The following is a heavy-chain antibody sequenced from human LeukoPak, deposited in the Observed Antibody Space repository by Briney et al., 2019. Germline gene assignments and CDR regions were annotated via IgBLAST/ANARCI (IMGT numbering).Heavy chain of an antibody. CDR2: ITSSSSYI. CDR3: ARDKSGSIDY. Sequence: PGGSLRLSCAASGFTFSSYNMNWVRQAPGKGLEWVSSITSSSSYIYYADSVKGRFTISRDNAKNSLYLQMNSLRAEDTAVYYCARDKSGSIDYWGQGTLVTVSS. D-gene: IGHD3-10*01. CDR1: GFTFSSYN. V-gene: IGHV3-21*01. J-gene: IGHJ4*02.